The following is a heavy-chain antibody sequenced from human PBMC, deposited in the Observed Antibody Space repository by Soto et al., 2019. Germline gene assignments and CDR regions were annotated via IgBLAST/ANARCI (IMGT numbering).Heavy chain of an antibody. CDR3: ARGEGRLVGTWFDP. J-gene: IGHJ5*02. CDR1: GGSFSSYY. V-gene: IGHV4-34*01. Sequence: ETLSLTCDVYGGSFSSYYWNWIRQPPGKGLEWLGEINHSGSTNYNPSLESRVTISLDTSKTQFSLKLTSVTAADTAVYYCARGEGRLVGTWFDPWGQGTLVTVSS. CDR2: INHSGST. D-gene: IGHD5-12*01.